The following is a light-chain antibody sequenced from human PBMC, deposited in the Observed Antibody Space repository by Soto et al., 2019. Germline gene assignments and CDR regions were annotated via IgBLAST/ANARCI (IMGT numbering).Light chain of an antibody. Sequence: EIVMTQSPATLSVSPGERATLSCRASHTVSSSLAWYQQKPGQAPRLLIYGASTGATDIPARFSGSGSGTDFSLTISSLQSEDFAVYYCLQYATSPLTFGGGTKVDIK. CDR3: LQYATSPLT. J-gene: IGKJ4*01. V-gene: IGKV3-15*01. CDR1: HTVSSS. CDR2: GAS.